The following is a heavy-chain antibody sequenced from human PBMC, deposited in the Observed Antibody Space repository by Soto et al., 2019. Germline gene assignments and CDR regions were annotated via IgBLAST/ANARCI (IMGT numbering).Heavy chain of an antibody. V-gene: IGHV4-4*07. CDR1: GASISVFY. CDR2: IYATGTT. D-gene: IGHD1-1*01. CDR3: VRDGTKTLRDWFDP. Sequence: SETLSLTCTFSGASISVFYWSWILKSAGKGLEWIGRIYATGTTDYNPSLKSRVMMSVDTSKKQFSLKLRSVTAADTAVYYCVRDGTKTLRDWFDPWGQGISVTVSS. J-gene: IGHJ5*02.